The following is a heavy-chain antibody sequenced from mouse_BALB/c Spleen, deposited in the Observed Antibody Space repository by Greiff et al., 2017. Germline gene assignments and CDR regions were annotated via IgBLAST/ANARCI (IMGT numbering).Heavy chain of an antibody. V-gene: IGHV5-9-4*01. J-gene: IGHJ3*01. CDR3: ARGYYDYDGEWFAY. CDR1: GFTFSSYA. CDR2: ISSGGSYT. D-gene: IGHD2-4*01. Sequence: EVMLVESGGGLVKPGGSLKLSCAASGFTFSSYAMSWVRQSPEKRLEWVAEISSGGSYTYYPDTVTGRFTISRDNAKNTLYLEMSSLRSEDTAMYYCARGYYDYDGEWFAYWGQGTLVTVSA.